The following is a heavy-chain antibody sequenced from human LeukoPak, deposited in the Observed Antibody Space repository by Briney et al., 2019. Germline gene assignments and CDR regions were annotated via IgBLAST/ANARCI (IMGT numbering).Heavy chain of an antibody. CDR1: GGSISSYY. CDR3: ARHGGVGATPVDY. V-gene: IGHV4-59*08. Sequence: ESSETLSLTCTVSGGSISSYYWSWIRQPPGKGLEWIGYIYYSGRTNYNPSLKSRVTISVDTSKNQFSLKLSSVTAADTAVYYCARHGGVGATPVDYWGQGTLVTVSS. J-gene: IGHJ4*02. D-gene: IGHD1-26*01. CDR2: IYYSGRT.